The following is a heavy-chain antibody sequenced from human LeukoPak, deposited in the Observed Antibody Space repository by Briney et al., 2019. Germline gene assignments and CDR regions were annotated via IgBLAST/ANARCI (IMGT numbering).Heavy chain of an antibody. V-gene: IGHV3-21*01. CDR1: GFTFSSYS. D-gene: IGHD3-22*01. Sequence: GGSLRLSCAASGFTFSSYSMNWVRQAPGKGLEWVSSISSSSSYIYYADSVKGRFTISRDNAKNSLYLQMNSLRAEDTAVYYCARDPSTYYYDSSGYHWGQGTLVTVSS. CDR3: ARDPSTYYYDSSGYH. J-gene: IGHJ4*02. CDR2: ISSSSSYI.